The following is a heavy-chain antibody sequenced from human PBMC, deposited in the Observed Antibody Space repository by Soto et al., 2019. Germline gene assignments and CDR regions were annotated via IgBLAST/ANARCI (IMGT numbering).Heavy chain of an antibody. Sequence: QVQLVQSGAEVKKPGSSVKVSCKASGGTFSSYTISWVRQAPGQGLEWMGRIIPILGIANYAQKFQGRVTSTADKSTSTAYMELSSLRSEDTAVYYCARAGYCSGGSCHNFDYWGQGTLVTVSS. CDR3: ARAGYCSGGSCHNFDY. D-gene: IGHD2-15*01. J-gene: IGHJ4*02. V-gene: IGHV1-69*02. CDR2: IIPILGIA. CDR1: GGTFSSYT.